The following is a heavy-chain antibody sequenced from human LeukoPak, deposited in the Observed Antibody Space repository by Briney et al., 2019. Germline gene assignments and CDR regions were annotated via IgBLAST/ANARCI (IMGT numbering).Heavy chain of an antibody. CDR3: ASTSPAAEDY. D-gene: IGHD2-15*01. CDR2: ISYDGSNK. J-gene: IGHJ4*02. V-gene: IGHV3-30*03. CDR1: GFTFSSYG. Sequence: GGSLRLSCAASGFTFSSYGMHWVRQAPGKGLEWVAVISYDGSNKYYADSVKGRFTISRDNSKNTLYLQMNSLRAEDTAVYYCASTSPAAEDYWGQGTLVTVSS.